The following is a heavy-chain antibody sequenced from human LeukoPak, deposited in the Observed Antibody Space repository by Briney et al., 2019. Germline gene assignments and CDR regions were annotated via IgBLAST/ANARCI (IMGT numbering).Heavy chain of an antibody. CDR2: ISGSGGST. J-gene: IGHJ4*02. D-gene: IGHD5-12*01. Sequence: GGSLRLSCAASGFTFSSYTMSWVRQAAGKGLEWVSVISGSGGSTYYADSVKGRFTISRDNAKNSLYLQMNNLRAGDTAVYYCASHGGHDYFDYWGQGTLVTVSS. V-gene: IGHV3-23*01. CDR3: ASHGGHDYFDY. CDR1: GFTFSSYT.